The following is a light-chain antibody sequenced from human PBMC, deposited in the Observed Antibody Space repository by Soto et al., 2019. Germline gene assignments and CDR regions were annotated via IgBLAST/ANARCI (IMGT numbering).Light chain of an antibody. CDR3: QHYKSFSLT. J-gene: IGKJ4*01. Sequence: DIQMTQSPSSLSASVGDRVTITCRASQGINNNLAWFQQKPGKAPKLLIYSASSLETGVPSRFSGSGSGTDFTLTISSLQPDDFAAYFCQHYKSFSLTFGGGTKVDIK. CDR1: QGINNN. V-gene: IGKV1-16*01. CDR2: SAS.